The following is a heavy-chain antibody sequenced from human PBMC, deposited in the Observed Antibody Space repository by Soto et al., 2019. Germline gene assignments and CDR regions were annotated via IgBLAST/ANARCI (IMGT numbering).Heavy chain of an antibody. CDR2: ISSTTNYI. J-gene: IGHJ4*02. CDR3: ARESEDLTSNFDY. Sequence: LRLSCAASGFIFTRYSMNWVRQAPGKGLEWVSSISSTTNYIYYGDSMKGRFTISRDNAKNSLYLEMNSLRAEDTAVYYCARESEDLTSNFDYWGQGTLVTVS. CDR1: GFIFTRYS. V-gene: IGHV3-21*06.